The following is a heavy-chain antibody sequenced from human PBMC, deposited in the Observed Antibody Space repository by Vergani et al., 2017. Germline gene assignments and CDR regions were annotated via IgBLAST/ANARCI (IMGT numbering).Heavy chain of an antibody. J-gene: IGHJ4*02. V-gene: IGHV3-23*01. CDR3: AHQCNILN. Sequence: EVQLLESGGGLVQPGGPLRLSCGVLGFTFSNHDMTWVREAPGKGLEWVSAISSSGTSTIYTDSVKGQFTISRDNSKNTLYLQMNSLRAEDTAVDYCAHQCNILNWGPEALVTVSS. D-gene: IGHD2-2*01. CDR1: GFTFSNHD. CDR2: ISSSGTST.